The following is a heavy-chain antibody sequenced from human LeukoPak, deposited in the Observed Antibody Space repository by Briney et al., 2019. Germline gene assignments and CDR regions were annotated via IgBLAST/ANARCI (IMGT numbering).Heavy chain of an antibody. CDR3: ARGCRGGDCYSQYYFDY. V-gene: IGHV4-4*07. CDR2: IYTSGST. CDR1: GGSISSYY. D-gene: IGHD2-21*02. J-gene: IGHJ4*02. Sequence: SETLSLTCTVSGGSISSYYWSWIRQPAGKGLEWIGRIYTSGSTNYNPSLKSRVTMSVDTSKNQFSLKLSSVTAADTAVYYCARGCRGGDCYSQYYFDYWGQGTLVTASS.